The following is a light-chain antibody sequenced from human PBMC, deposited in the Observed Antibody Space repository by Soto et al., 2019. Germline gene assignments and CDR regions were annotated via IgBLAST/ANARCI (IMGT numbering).Light chain of an antibody. CDR1: QGVLYSSNNKNY. CDR2: WAS. J-gene: IGKJ2*01. V-gene: IGKV4-1*01. CDR3: QQYYSTPQT. Sequence: DIVMTQSPDSLAVSLGERATINCKSSQGVLYSSNNKNYLAWYQQKPGQSPKLLIYWASTRESGVPDRFSGSGSGTDFTLTISSLQAEDVAVYYCQQYYSTPQTFGQGTKLEIK.